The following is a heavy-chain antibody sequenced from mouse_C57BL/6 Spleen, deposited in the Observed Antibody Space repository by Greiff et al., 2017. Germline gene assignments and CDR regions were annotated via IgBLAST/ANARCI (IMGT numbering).Heavy chain of an antibody. CDR1: GFTFSSYA. V-gene: IGHV5-4*03. Sequence: EVKVVESGGGLVKPGGSLKLSCAASGFTFSSYAMSWVRQTPEKRLEWVATISDGGSYTYYPDNVKGRFTISRDNAKNNLYLQMSHLKSEETAMYYCARWGDYDVGAYWGQGTLVTVSA. CDR3: ARWGDYDVGAY. D-gene: IGHD2-4*01. J-gene: IGHJ3*01. CDR2: ISDGGSYT.